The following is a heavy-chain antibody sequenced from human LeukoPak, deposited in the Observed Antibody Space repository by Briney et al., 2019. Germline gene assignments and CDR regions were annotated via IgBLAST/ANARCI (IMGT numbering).Heavy chain of an antibody. CDR3: ARDTAMVTGGLDY. D-gene: IGHD5-18*01. V-gene: IGHV4-30-4*01. CDR2: IYYSGST. Sequence: PSETLSLTCAVSGGSISSGDYYWSWIRQPPGKGLEWIGYIYYSGSTYYNPSLKSRVTISVDTSKNQFSLKLSSVTAADTAVYYCARDTAMVTGGLDYWGQGTLVTVSS. J-gene: IGHJ4*02. CDR1: GGSISSGDYY.